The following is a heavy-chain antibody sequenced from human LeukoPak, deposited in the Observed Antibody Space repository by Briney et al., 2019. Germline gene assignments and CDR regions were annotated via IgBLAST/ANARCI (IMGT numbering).Heavy chain of an antibody. V-gene: IGHV3-15*07. D-gene: IGHD1-14*01. CDR3: CGTRGDL. J-gene: IGHJ5*02. CDR2: IKSRSDDGTR. CDR1: GFAVVDHF. Sequence: GGSLRLSCAASGFAVVDHFMHWVRQAPGKGLEWVGRIKSRSDDGTRDYAPPVRGRFTISRDDSKSTVYLQMESLRSEDTGVYYCCGTRGDLWGQGTLVTVSS.